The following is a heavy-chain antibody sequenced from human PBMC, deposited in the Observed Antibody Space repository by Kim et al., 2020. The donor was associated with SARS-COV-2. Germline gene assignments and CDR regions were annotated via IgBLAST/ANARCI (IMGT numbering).Heavy chain of an antibody. J-gene: IGHJ3*02. CDR1: GFTFSSYG. D-gene: IGHD6-13*01. CDR3: ARRRYSSSWYDAFDI. CDR2: ISYDGSNK. V-gene: IGHV3-33*05. Sequence: GGSLRLSCAASGFTFSSYGMHWVRQAPGKGLEWVAVISYDGSNKYYADSVKGRFTISRDNSKNTLYLQMNSLRAEDTAVYYCARRRYSSSWYDAFDIWGQGTMVTVSS.